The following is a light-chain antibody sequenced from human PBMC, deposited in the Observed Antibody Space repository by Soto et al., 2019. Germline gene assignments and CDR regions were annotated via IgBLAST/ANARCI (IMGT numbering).Light chain of an antibody. CDR3: QQLTDWTPQRT. J-gene: IGKJ1*01. Sequence: EIVMTQSPATLSMSPVETATLSCRASQPFSNSFLSWFQQIAVQAPRLLIYGASMRASGIPVRFSGSGSGTEFALTISSLEPEDFAVYSCQQLTDWTPQRTFGQGTKVDI. V-gene: IGKV3D-20*02. CDR2: GAS. CDR1: QPFSNSF.